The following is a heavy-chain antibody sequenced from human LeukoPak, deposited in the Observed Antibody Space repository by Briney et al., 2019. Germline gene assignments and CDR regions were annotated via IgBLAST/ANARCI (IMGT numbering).Heavy chain of an antibody. Sequence: PGGSLRPSCTASGFTFGDYAMSWVRQAPAKGLEWVSSISSSSSYIYYADSVKGRFTISRDNAKNSLYLQMNSLRAEDTAVYYCATINWNYVVGSDYWGQGTLVTVSS. CDR2: ISSSSSYI. V-gene: IGHV3-21*01. CDR1: GFTFGDYA. J-gene: IGHJ4*02. D-gene: IGHD1-7*01. CDR3: ATINWNYVVGSDY.